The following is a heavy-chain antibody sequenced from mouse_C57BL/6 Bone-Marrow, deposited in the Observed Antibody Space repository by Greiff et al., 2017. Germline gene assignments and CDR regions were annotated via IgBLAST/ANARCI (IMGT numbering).Heavy chain of an antibody. CDR2: IDPNSGGT. CDR3: ARGGTTVVPAYWYFDV. D-gene: IGHD1-1*01. V-gene: IGHV1-72*01. Sequence: VQLQQPGAELVKPGASVKLSCKASGYTFTSYWMHWVKQRPGRGLEWIGRIDPNSGGTKYNAKFKSKATLTVDKPSSTAYMQLSSLTSEDSAVYYCARGGTTVVPAYWYFDVWGTGTTVTVSS. CDR1: GYTFTSYW. J-gene: IGHJ1*03.